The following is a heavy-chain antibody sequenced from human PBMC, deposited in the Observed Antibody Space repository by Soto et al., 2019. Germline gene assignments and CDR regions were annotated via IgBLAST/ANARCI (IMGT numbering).Heavy chain of an antibody. Sequence: GGSLRLSCAASGFTFSSYAMSWVRQAPGKGLEWVSAISGSGGSADYADSVKGRFTISRGNSKNTLYLQMNSLRAEDTAVYYCAKDSPYYYDSSDSVGAFDIWGQGTMVTVSS. CDR1: GFTFSSYA. CDR3: AKDSPYYYDSSDSVGAFDI. J-gene: IGHJ3*02. D-gene: IGHD3-22*01. CDR2: ISGSGGSA. V-gene: IGHV3-23*01.